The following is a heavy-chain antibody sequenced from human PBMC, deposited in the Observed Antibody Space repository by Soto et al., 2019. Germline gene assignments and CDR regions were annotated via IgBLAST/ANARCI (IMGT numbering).Heavy chain of an antibody. V-gene: IGHV4-59*01. CDR3: ARANILTGYYEYYYYGMDV. CDR2: IYYGGTT. Sequence: PSETLSLTCTVSGGSFSPNYWSWIRQPPGKGLEWVGYIYYGGTTNYNPSLKSRVTISVDTSKNQFSLKLSSVTAADTAVYYCARANILTGYYEYYYYGMDVWGQGTTVTVSS. J-gene: IGHJ6*02. D-gene: IGHD3-9*01. CDR1: GGSFSPNY.